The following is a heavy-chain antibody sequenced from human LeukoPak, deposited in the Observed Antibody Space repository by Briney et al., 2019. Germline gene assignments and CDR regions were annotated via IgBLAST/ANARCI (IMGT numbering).Heavy chain of an antibody. Sequence: PSETLSLTCTVSGASMKNFYWGWIRQPPGKGLECLGYIYYSGTTTYRPSLTSRVTISVDMSKNQFSLKLTSVTAADTAVYYCARRRIWFGQLVSDAFDVWGQGAMVTVSS. V-gene: IGHV4-59*08. CDR1: GASMKNFY. CDR2: IYYSGTT. CDR3: ARRRIWFGQLVSDAFDV. J-gene: IGHJ3*01. D-gene: IGHD3-10*01.